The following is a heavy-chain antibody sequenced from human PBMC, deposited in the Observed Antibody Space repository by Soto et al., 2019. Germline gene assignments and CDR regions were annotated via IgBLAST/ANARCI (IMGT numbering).Heavy chain of an antibody. V-gene: IGHV4-4*02. CDR1: GGSISSSNW. D-gene: IGHD5-18*01. Sequence: SETLSLTCAVSGGSISSSNWWSWVRQPPGKGLEWIGEIYHSGSTNYNPSLKSRVTISVDKSKNQFSLKLSSVTAADTAVYSCARTPSAGYTGFSFAYRGQAPLVT. CDR2: IYHSGST. CDR3: ARTPSAGYTGFSFAY. J-gene: IGHJ4*02.